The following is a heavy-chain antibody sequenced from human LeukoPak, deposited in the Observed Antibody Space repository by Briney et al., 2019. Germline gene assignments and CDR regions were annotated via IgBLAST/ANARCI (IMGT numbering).Heavy chain of an antibody. CDR3: ARNIEGYKLYNFDS. CDR1: GFTFISYS. Sequence: GGSLRLSCAASGFTFISYSMTWVRQAPGKGLEWVSSISSRGSYLYYADSLKSRFTISRDYAKNLLYLQMNSLSAEDTAVYYCARNIEGYKLYNFDSWGQGTLVTVSS. D-gene: IGHD5-24*01. J-gene: IGHJ4*02. CDR2: ISSRGSYL. V-gene: IGHV3-21*01.